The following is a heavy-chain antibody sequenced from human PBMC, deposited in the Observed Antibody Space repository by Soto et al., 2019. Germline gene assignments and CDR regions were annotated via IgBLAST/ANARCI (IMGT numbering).Heavy chain of an antibody. CDR1: EFTFGDYP. V-gene: IGHV3-49*03. CDR3: TRGLRVTGTPLVGY. J-gene: IGHJ4*02. D-gene: IGHD6-19*01. Sequence: GGSLRLSCTASEFTFGDYPISWFRQAPGKGLEWVGFIRSKAYGGTTEYAAAVKGRFTISRGDSKSIAYLQMKSLKTEDTAVYYCTRGLRVTGTPLVGYLGRGSLVTVSS. CDR2: IRSKAYGGTT.